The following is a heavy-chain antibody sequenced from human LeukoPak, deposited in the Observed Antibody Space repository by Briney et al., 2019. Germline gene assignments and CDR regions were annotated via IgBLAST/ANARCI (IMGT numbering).Heavy chain of an antibody. D-gene: IGHD3-10*01. V-gene: IGHV3-21*01. CDR3: ASTNHYYGSGTYDYYFGY. CDR1: GFTFSSYW. CDR2: ISSGSDYI. J-gene: IGHJ4*02. Sequence: GGSLRLSCAASGFTFSSYWMNWVRQAPGTGLEWVSSISSGSDYIYYADSVKGRFTISRDNAKNSLYLQMTSLRAEDTAVYYCASTNHYYGSGTYDYYFGYWGQGTLLTVSS.